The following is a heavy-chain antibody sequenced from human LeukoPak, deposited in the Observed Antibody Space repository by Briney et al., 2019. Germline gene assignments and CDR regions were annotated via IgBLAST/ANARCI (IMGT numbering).Heavy chain of an antibody. CDR1: GGSISSSSYY. CDR2: IYYSGST. D-gene: IGHD3-22*01. Sequence: SETLSLTCTVSGGSISSSSYYWGWIRQPPGKGLEWIGSIYYSGSTSYNPSLKSRVTISLATSKNQFSLKLSSVTAADTAVYYCARDRFDDSSGYYYHYDFCMDVWGKGTTVSVSS. J-gene: IGHJ6*03. V-gene: IGHV4-39*07. CDR3: ARDRFDDSSGYYYHYDFCMDV.